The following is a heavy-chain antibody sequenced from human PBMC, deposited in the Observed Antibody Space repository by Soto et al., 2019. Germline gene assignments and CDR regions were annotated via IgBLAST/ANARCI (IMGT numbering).Heavy chain of an antibody. Sequence: QITLKESGPTLVKPTQTLTLTCTFSGFSLSTSGVGVGWIRQPPGKALEWLALIYWDDDKRYSPSLKSRLTIAXXTXKXXGVRTLTKMDPLDTATYYCAHIVVYSYDYGGACEIWGQGTMVTVSS. CDR1: GFSLSTSGVG. D-gene: IGHD5-18*01. CDR2: IYWDDDK. CDR3: AHIVVYSYDYGGACEI. V-gene: IGHV2-5*02. J-gene: IGHJ3*02.